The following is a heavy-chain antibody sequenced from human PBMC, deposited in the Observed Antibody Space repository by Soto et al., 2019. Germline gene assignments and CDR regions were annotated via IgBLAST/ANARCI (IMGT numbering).Heavy chain of an antibody. CDR1: VGSFSGYY. D-gene: IGHD1-1*01. J-gene: IGHJ6*02. V-gene: IGHV4-34*01. CDR2: INHSGST. Sequence: SETLSLGCAVYVGSFSGYYWSWIRQPPGKGLEWIGEINHSGSTNYNPSLKSRVTISVDTSKNQFSLKLSSVTAADTAVYYCARGRIGIRYYYYGMDVWGQGTTVTVSS. CDR3: ARGRIGIRYYYYGMDV.